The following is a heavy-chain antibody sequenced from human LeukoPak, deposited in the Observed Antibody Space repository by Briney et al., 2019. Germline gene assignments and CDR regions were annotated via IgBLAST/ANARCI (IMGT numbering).Heavy chain of an antibody. CDR2: IEHSGST. Sequence: SETLSLTCDVSGGSISSSNWWSWVRQPPGKGLEWIEEIEHSGSTNYNPSLKSRVTISVDNSKNQFSLKLSSVTAADTAVYYCAKSNGYGLVDIWGQGTMVTVSS. CDR3: AKSNGYGLVDI. D-gene: IGHD3-10*01. J-gene: IGHJ3*02. CDR1: GGSISSSNW. V-gene: IGHV4-4*02.